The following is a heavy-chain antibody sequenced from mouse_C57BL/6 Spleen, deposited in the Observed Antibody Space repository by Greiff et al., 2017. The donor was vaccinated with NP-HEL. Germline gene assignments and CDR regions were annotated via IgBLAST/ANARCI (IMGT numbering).Heavy chain of an antibody. J-gene: IGHJ3*01. CDR2: INPNNGGT. Sequence: EVQLQQSGPELVKPGASVKISCKASGYTFTDYYMNWVKQSHGKSLEWIGDINPNNGGTSYNQKFKGKATLTVDKSSSTAYMELRSLTSEDSAVYYCARKGPFAYWGQGTLVTVSA. D-gene: IGHD3-3*01. V-gene: IGHV1-26*01. CDR1: GYTFTDYY. CDR3: ARKGPFAY.